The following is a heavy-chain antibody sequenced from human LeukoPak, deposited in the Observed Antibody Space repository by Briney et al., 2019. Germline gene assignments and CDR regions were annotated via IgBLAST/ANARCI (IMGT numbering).Heavy chain of an antibody. CDR2: INPTSTSI. J-gene: IGHJ5*02. V-gene: IGHV3-21*01. CDR1: GLTFIECR. D-gene: IGHD3-16*01. CDR3: VGLRGISDRFYYDYSYDP. Sequence: GGSLRLSCVLSGLTFIECRINWVRRAPGKGLEWVSSINPTSTSIYYADAVRGRFTISRDNAKSSLYLQMDSLRAEDTAVYYVVGLRGISDRFYYDYSYDPWGQGILVTVSS.